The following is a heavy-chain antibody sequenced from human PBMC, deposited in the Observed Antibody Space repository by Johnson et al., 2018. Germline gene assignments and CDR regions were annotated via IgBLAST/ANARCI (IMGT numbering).Heavy chain of an antibody. Sequence: QLQESGPEVKKPGTSVKVSCKTSGFTFSSSAVQWVRQARGQRLEWIGWIVVGSGNTNYTQKFQERVTITRDMSTRTAYMELSSLKSEDTAVYYCAAETWGTEETFDVWGQGTMVTVSS. CDR1: GFTFSSSA. D-gene: IGHD7-27*01. CDR3: AAETWGTEETFDV. CDR2: IVVGSGNT. J-gene: IGHJ3*01. V-gene: IGHV1-58*01.